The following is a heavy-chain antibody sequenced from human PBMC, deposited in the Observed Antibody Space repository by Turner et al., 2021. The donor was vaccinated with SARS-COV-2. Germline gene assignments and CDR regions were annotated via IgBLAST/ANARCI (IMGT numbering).Heavy chain of an antibody. V-gene: IGHV3-21*01. Sequence: EVQLVESGGGLVKPGGSLRLSCAASGFTFSSYNMNWVRQAPGKGLEWVSSISSSRSYIYYADSGKGRFTISRDNAKNSLYLQMNSLRAEDTAVYYCARKNYGADRDYWGQGTLVTVSS. CDR2: ISSSRSYI. CDR1: GFTFSSYN. D-gene: IGHD4-17*01. CDR3: ARKNYGADRDY. J-gene: IGHJ4*02.